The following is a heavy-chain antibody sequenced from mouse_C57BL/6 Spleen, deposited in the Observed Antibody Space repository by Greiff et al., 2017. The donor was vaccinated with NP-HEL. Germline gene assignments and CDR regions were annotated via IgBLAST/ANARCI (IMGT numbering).Heavy chain of an antibody. CDR1: GYAFTNYL. D-gene: IGHD2-1*01. CDR3: ARRDGNYAWFAY. Sequence: QVQLQQSGAELVRPGTSVKVSCKASGYAFTNYLIEWVKQRPGQGLEWIGVINPGSGGTNYNEKFKGKATLTADKSSSTAYMQLSSLTSEDSAVYFCARRDGNYAWFAYWGQGTLVTVSA. CDR2: INPGSGGT. J-gene: IGHJ3*01. V-gene: IGHV1-54*01.